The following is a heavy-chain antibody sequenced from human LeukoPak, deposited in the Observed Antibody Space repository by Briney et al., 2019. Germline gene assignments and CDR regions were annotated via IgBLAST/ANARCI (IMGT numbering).Heavy chain of an antibody. D-gene: IGHD6-13*01. J-gene: IGHJ4*02. Sequence: ASVKVSCKASGYTFTNYRISWVRQAPGQGLEWMGWISAYNGNTDYAQNLQGRVTMTTDTLTSTAYMELRSLRSDDTAVYYCARDQSLVAYSSTWFDYWGQGTPVTVSS. V-gene: IGHV1-18*01. CDR3: ARDQSLVAYSSTWFDY. CDR2: ISAYNGNT. CDR1: GYTFTNYR.